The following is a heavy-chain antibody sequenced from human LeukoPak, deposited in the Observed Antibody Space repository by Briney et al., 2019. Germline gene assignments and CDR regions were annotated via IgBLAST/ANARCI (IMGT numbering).Heavy chain of an antibody. CDR3: ARTNYYDSSGSPGTGTFYYGLYV. V-gene: IGHV1-69*04. J-gene: IGHJ6*02. Sequence: SVKVSSKASGGTFSTYAITWVRQAPGHGLEWMGRVIPILTISNYAQIFQDRVTITADKSTSTAYMELSSLRSEDTAVYFCARTNYYDSSGSPGTGTFYYGLYVWGQGTTVTVSS. CDR2: VIPILTIS. D-gene: IGHD3-22*01. CDR1: GGTFSTYA.